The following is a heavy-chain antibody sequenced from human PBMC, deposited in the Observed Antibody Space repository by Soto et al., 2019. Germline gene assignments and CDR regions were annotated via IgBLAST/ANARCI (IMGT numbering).Heavy chain of an antibody. CDR1: GGTFSSYA. CDR3: ARDHAGATNYYYYGVDV. V-gene: IGHV1-69*01. CDR2: IIPIFGTA. J-gene: IGHJ6*02. Sequence: QVQLVQSGAEVKKPGSSVKVSCKASGGTFSSYAISWVRQAPGQGLEWMGGIIPIFGTANYAQKFQGRVTITADESTSTAYMELSSLRSEDTAVYYCARDHAGATNYYYYGVDVWGQGTTVTVSS. D-gene: IGHD3-10*01.